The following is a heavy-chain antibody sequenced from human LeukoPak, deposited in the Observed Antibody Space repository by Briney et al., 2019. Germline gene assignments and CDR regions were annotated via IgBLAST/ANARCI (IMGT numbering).Heavy chain of an antibody. J-gene: IGHJ4*02. CDR1: GYTLTELS. Sequence: ASVKVSCKVSGYTLTELSMHWVRQAPGKGLEWMGGFDPEDGETIYAQKFQGRVTMTEDTSTDTAYMELSSLRSDDTAVYYCAKNYYDSSGYSDYWGQGTLVTVSS. V-gene: IGHV1-24*01. D-gene: IGHD3-22*01. CDR2: FDPEDGET. CDR3: AKNYYDSSGYSDY.